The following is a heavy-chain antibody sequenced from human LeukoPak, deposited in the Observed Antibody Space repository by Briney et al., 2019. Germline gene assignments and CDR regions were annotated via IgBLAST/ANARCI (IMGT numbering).Heavy chain of an antibody. CDR2: ISGTGTTI. Sequence: TGGSLRLSCAPSGFTFSDYFMSWIRQAPGKGLEWVSYISGTGTTIYYADSVKGRFTISRDNAKNSLYLQMSSLRAEDTAVYYCARAPGYCSGGNCYSYVDYWGQGTLVTVSS. CDR3: ARAPGYCSGGNCYSYVDY. J-gene: IGHJ4*02. V-gene: IGHV3-11*01. D-gene: IGHD2-15*01. CDR1: GFTFSDYF.